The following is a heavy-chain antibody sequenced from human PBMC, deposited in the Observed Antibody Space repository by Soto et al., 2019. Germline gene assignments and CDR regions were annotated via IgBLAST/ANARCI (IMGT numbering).Heavy chain of an antibody. CDR3: AREGSGYQYGMDV. J-gene: IGHJ6*02. CDR2: IYHSGST. V-gene: IGHV4-30-2*01. CDR1: GGSISSGGYS. D-gene: IGHD3-3*01. Sequence: SETLSLTCAGSGGSISSGGYSWSWIRQPPGKGLEWIGYIYHSGSTYYNPSLKSRVTISVDRSKNQFSLKLSSVTAADTAVYYCAREGSGYQYGMDVWGQGTTVTVSS.